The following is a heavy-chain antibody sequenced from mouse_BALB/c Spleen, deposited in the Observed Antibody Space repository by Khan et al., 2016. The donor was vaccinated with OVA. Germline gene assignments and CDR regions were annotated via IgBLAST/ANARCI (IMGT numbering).Heavy chain of an antibody. CDR3: ARGNYYGDYFDY. D-gene: IGHD1-1*01. CDR2: ISYSGVT. J-gene: IGHJ2*01. Sequence: EVELVESGPGLVKPSQSLSLTCTVTGYSITSGYAWNWIRQFPGNKLEWMGYISYSGVTSYNPSLKSRISITRDTSKNPFFLQLNSLTTEDTATYYGARGNYYGDYFDYWGQGTTRTVSS. CDR1: GYSITSGYA. V-gene: IGHV3-2*02.